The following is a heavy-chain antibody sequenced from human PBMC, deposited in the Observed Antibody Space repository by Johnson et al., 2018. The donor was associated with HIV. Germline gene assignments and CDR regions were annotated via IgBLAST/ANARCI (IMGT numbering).Heavy chain of an antibody. CDR3: AKDSAPTMIVVVISAFDI. CDR2: ISHDGTNK. CDR1: GFTFDDYG. J-gene: IGHJ3*02. V-gene: IGHV3-30*18. Sequence: QVQLVESGGGVVRPGGSLRLSCAASGFTFDDYGMHWVRQAPGKGLEWVAIISHDGTNKHYADSVKGRFTISRDNSKNTIYLEVDSLGAEDTAVYYCAKDSAPTMIVVVISAFDIWGQGTKVTVSS. D-gene: IGHD3-22*01.